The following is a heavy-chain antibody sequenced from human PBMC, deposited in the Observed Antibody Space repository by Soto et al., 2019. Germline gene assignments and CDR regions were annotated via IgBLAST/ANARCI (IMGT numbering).Heavy chain of an antibody. CDR3: ASYPARTVDXAMVNTAFDI. Sequence: QVQLVQSGAEVKKPGSSVKVSCKASGGTFSSYAISWVRQAPGQGLEWMGGIIPIFGTANYAQKFQGRVTITADDSTSTAYMELSSLRSEDTAVYYCASYPARTVDXAMVNTAFDIWGQGTMVTVSS. D-gene: IGHD5-18*01. CDR2: IIPIFGTA. CDR1: GGTFSSYA. J-gene: IGHJ3*02. V-gene: IGHV1-69*12.